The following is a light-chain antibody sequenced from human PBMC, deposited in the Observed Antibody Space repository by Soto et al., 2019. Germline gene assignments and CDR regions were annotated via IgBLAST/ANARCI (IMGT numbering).Light chain of an antibody. V-gene: IGKV3-11*01. CDR3: HQRRNWPPMYT. J-gene: IGKJ2*01. CDR2: DAS. Sequence: EIVLTQSPATLSLSPGERATLSCRASQSVSSYLAWYQQKPGQAPRLLIYDASNRATGIPARFSGSGSGTDFTLTISSLEPEDFAVYYCHQRRNWPPMYTFGQGTKVEIK. CDR1: QSVSSY.